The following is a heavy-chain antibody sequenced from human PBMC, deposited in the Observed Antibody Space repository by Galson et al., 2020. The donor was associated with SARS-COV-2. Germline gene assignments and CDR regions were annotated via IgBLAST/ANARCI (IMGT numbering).Heavy chain of an antibody. D-gene: IGHD3-9*01. CDR1: GFTFSSYS. V-gene: IGHV3-48*04. Sequence: GGSLRLSCAASGFTFSSYSMNWVRPAPGKGLEWVSYISSSSSTIYYADSVTGRFTISRDNAKNSLYLQMNSLRAEDTAVYYCARDRPLDYDILTGYYSDAFDSWGQGTMVTVSS. CDR3: ARDRPLDYDILTGYYSDAFDS. CDR2: ISSSSSTI. J-gene: IGHJ3*02.